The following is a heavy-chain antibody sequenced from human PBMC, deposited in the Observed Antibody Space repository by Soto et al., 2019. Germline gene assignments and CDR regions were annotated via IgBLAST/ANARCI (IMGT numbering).Heavy chain of an antibody. V-gene: IGHV3-7*01. J-gene: IGHJ6*03. Sequence: GGSLRLSCAASGFTFSSYWMSWVRQAPGKGLEWVANIKQDGSEKYYVDSVKGRFTISRDNAKNSLYLQMNSLRAEDTAVYYCARDVPVTGTHYYYYYYMDVWGKGTTVTVSS. D-gene: IGHD1-20*01. CDR1: GFTFSSYW. CDR2: IKQDGSEK. CDR3: ARDVPVTGTHYYYYYYMDV.